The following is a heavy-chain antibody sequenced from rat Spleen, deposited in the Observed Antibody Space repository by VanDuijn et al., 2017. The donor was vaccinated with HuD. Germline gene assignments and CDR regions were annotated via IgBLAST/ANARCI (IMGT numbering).Heavy chain of an antibody. CDR3: TRGTYFRH. CDR2: ISPGGGNT. CDR1: GFTFNNYY. J-gene: IGHJ2*01. V-gene: IGHV5-25*01. Sequence: EVQLVESGGGLVQPGRSMKLSCAASGFTFNNYYMAWVRQAPTKGLEWVASISPGGGNTYYRDSVKGRFTISRDNAKSTLYLQMDSLRSEDTATYYCTRGTYFRHWGQGVMVTVSS. D-gene: IGHD4-6*01.